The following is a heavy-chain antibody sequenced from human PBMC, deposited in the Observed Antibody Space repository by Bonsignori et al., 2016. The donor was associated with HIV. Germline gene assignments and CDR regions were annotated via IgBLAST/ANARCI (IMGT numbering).Heavy chain of an antibody. CDR2: INHSGRI. Sequence: QVQLQQWGAGLLKPSETLSLTCAVYGGSFSAYYWSWIRQSPGKGLEWIGEINHSGRISYNPSLKSRVTVSVDTSKNQVSLNLTSVTAADTAIYYCARGHRSSDGWFSVFEIWGQGTMVTVS. D-gene: IGHD6-19*01. V-gene: IGHV4-34*01. J-gene: IGHJ3*02. CDR1: GGSFSAYY. CDR3: ARGHRSSDGWFSVFEI.